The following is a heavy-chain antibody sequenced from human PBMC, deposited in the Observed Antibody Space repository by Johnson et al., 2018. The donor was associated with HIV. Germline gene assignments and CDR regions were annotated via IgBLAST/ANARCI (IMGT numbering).Heavy chain of an antibody. D-gene: IGHD6-13*01. CDR1: GFTFSSYA. V-gene: IGHV3-30-3*01. Sequence: QVQLVESGGGVVQPGRSLRLSCAASGFTFSSYAMHWVRQAPGKGLEWVAVISYDGSNKYYADSVKGRFTISRDNPKNTLYLQMNSLRAEETAVYYCARGIGSSWPLDAFDIWGQGTMVTVSS. CDR2: ISYDGSNK. J-gene: IGHJ3*02. CDR3: ARGIGSSWPLDAFDI.